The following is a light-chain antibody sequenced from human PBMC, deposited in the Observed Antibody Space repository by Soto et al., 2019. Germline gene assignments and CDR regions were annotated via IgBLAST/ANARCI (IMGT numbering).Light chain of an antibody. CDR2: AAS. CDR3: QQYHYSPRT. V-gene: IGKV3-20*01. Sequence: ETVLTQSPGTLSLSPGERATLSCRASQSVASSYLAWYQRKPGQAPRLLIYAASSRATGIPDRFSGSGSGTHFTLTISRLEPEDFALYSCQQYHYSPRTFGQGTKVEIK. CDR1: QSVASSY. J-gene: IGKJ1*01.